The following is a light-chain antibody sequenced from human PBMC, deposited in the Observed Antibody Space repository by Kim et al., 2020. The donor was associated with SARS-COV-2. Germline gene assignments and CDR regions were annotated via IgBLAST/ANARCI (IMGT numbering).Light chain of an antibody. V-gene: IGKV3-20*01. CDR3: QQYGTSPCT. Sequence: FPGEKDTLSCRASQSVAGDYFAWYQQKPGQAPRLLIFDASTRATGISDRFSGSGSGTDFSLTISRLEPEDFAVYYCQQYGTSPCTFGQGTKLEI. J-gene: IGKJ2*02. CDR1: QSVAGDY. CDR2: DAS.